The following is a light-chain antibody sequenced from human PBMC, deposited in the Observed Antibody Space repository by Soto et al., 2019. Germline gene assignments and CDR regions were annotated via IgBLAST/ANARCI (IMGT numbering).Light chain of an antibody. Sequence: DIVMTQSPLSLPVTPGEPASISCRSSQSLLHSHGNNYLSWYVQRPGQSPQLLIYLGSNRASGVPVRFSGSGSGTDFTLKISRLEAEDVGVYYCLQALQAPYTFGQGTKREIK. CDR2: LGS. J-gene: IGKJ2*01. CDR1: QSLLHSHGNNY. CDR3: LQALQAPYT. V-gene: IGKV2-28*01.